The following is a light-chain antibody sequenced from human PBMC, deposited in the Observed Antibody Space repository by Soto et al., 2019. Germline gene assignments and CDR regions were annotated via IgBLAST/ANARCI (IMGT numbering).Light chain of an antibody. Sequence: QSVLSQPASISGSPGQSITIPCTGASSDIGLYNYVSWYQHHPGKAPKLLISEVNVRPSGLSDRFSASKAGNTASLTISGLQPEDEAYYYCSSLSTTSTPIVFGSGNKVTVL. V-gene: IGLV2-14*01. CDR3: SSLSTTSTPIV. J-gene: IGLJ1*01. CDR2: EVN. CDR1: SSDIGLYNY.